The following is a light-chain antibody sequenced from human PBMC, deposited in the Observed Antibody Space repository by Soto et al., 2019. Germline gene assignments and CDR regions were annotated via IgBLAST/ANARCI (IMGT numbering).Light chain of an antibody. V-gene: IGKV1-9*01. CDR3: QQRSIPLLP. CDR1: QDISSY. J-gene: IGKJ4*01. Sequence: IQVTQSPSSLSASVGDRVTITCRASQDISSYLAWYQQKPGKAPTLLIYAASTLQSGVPSRFSGSGFGTDFTLTISSLQAEDFATYYRQQRSIPLLPFGGGTKVDIK. CDR2: AAS.